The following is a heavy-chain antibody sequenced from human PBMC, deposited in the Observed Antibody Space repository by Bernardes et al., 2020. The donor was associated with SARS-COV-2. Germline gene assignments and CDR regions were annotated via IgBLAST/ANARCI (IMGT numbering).Heavy chain of an antibody. Sequence: GWSLILSCAASGFTFSTYWMTWVRQAPGKGLEYVANIKGDGSQKFYLDSVKGRFTISRDNAKNSMYLQMNSLRDEDTAVYFCARDGVWFGQFFDYWGQGTLVTVSS. D-gene: IGHD3-10*01. CDR3: ARDGVWFGQFFDY. V-gene: IGHV3-7*01. J-gene: IGHJ4*02. CDR2: IKGDGSQK. CDR1: GFTFSTYW.